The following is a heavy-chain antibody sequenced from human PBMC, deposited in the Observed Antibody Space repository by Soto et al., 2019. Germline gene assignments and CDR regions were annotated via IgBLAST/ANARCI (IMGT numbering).Heavy chain of an antibody. D-gene: IGHD2-15*01. CDR1: GGSISSGGYY. Sequence: QVQLQESGPGLVKPSQTLSLTCTVSGGSISSGGYYWSWIRQHPGKVLEWIGYIYYSGSTYYNPSLKSRVTISVDTSKNQFSLKLSSVTAADTAVYYCARGRYCSGGSCYPNSIDYWGQGTLVTVSS. CDR2: IYYSGST. J-gene: IGHJ4*02. CDR3: ARGRYCSGGSCYPNSIDY. V-gene: IGHV4-31*03.